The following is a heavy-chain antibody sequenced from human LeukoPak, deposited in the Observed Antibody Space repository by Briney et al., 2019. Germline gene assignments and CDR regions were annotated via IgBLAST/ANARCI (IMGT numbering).Heavy chain of an antibody. Sequence: SETLSLTCTVSDGPITNYYWSWIRQAPGKGLEWIGYIHYSESTNYNPSLKSRVTISLDTSKNKFSLKLTSVTAADTALYYCVRARRSSQRPDGMDVWGQGTTVTVSS. CDR3: VRARRSSQRPDGMDV. D-gene: IGHD5-24*01. CDR2: IHYSEST. J-gene: IGHJ6*02. CDR1: DGPITNYY. V-gene: IGHV4-59*01.